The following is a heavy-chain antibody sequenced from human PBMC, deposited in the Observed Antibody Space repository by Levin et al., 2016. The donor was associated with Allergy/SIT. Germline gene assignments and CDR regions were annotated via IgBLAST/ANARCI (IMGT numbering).Heavy chain of an antibody. CDR2: IIPIFGTA. CDR3: AGGLMFDYGGNSVGSYAFDI. Sequence: WVRQAPGQGLEWMGGIIPIFGTANYAQKFQGRVTITADESTSTAYMELSSLRSEDTAVYYCAGGLMFDYGGNSVGSYAFDIWGQGTMVTVSS. J-gene: IGHJ3*02. V-gene: IGHV1-69*01. D-gene: IGHD4-23*01.